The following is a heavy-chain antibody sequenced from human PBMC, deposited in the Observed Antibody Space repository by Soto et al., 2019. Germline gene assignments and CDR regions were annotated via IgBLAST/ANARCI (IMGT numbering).Heavy chain of an antibody. CDR3: ARWVSYGYYYFDY. J-gene: IGHJ4*02. V-gene: IGHV5-51*01. Sequence: PGDSLKISFQGSGYSFTSDWIAWVRQMPGKGLEWMGNIYPGDSDIRYSPSFQGQVTISADKSINTAYLQWSSLKASDTAMYYCARWVSYGYYYFDYWGQGTLVTVSS. CDR2: IYPGDSDI. CDR1: GYSFTSDW. D-gene: IGHD5-18*01.